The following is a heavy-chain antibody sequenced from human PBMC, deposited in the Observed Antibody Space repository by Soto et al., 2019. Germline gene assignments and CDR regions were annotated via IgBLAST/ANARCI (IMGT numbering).Heavy chain of an antibody. Sequence: ASVKVSCKASGYTFTSYYMHWVRQAPGQGLEWMGIINPSGGSTSYAQKFQGRVTMTRDTSTSTAYMELRSLRSEDTAVYYCAIRYNCNYEPDAFDIWGQGTMVTVSS. J-gene: IGHJ3*02. CDR3: AIRYNCNYEPDAFDI. CDR1: GYTFTSYY. CDR2: INPSGGST. D-gene: IGHD1-1*01. V-gene: IGHV1-46*01.